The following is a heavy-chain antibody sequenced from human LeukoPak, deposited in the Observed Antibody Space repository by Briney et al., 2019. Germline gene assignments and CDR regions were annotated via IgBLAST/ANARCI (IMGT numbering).Heavy chain of an antibody. CDR1: GGSFSGYY. CDR2: INHSGST. J-gene: IGHJ6*03. D-gene: IGHD2-21*02. V-gene: IGHV4-34*01. Sequence: AETLSLTCAAYGGSFSGYYWSWIRQPPGKGLEWLGEINHSGSTNYNPSLKSRVTILVDTSKAQFSLKLSSVTAADTAVYYCARPNTLNTAYYYMDVWGKGTTVTVSS. CDR3: ARPNTLNTAYYYMDV.